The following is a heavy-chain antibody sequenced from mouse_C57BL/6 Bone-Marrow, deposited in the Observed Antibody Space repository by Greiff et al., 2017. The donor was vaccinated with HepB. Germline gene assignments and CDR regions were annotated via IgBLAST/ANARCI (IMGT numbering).Heavy chain of an antibody. J-gene: IGHJ2*01. CDR2: IYPGSGST. CDR3: TRGGGY. Sequence: VQLQESGAELVKPGASVKMSCKASGYTFTSYWITWVKQRPGQGLEWIGDIYPGSGSTNYNEKFKGKAKLTAVTSASTAYMELSSLTNEDSAVYYCTRGGGYWGQGTTLTVSS. V-gene: IGHV1-55*01. CDR1: GYTFTSYW.